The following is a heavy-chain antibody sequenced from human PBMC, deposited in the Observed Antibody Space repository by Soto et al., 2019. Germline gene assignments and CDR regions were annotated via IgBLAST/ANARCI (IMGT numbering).Heavy chain of an antibody. CDR2: IYPGDSDT. CDR1: GYSFTSYW. V-gene: IGHV5-51*01. D-gene: IGHD6-13*01. Sequence: GESLKISCKGSGYSFTSYWIGWVRQMPGKGLEWMGIIYPGDSDTRYSPSFQGQVTISADKSISTAYLQWSSLKASDTAMYSCARGIESSLYGKDVWRKGTTVTVSS. J-gene: IGHJ6*04. CDR3: ARGIESSLYGKDV.